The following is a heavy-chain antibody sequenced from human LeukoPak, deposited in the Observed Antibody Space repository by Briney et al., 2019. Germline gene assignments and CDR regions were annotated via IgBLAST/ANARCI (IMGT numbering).Heavy chain of an antibody. CDR3: ARDPYSGSYSDYYYYYMDV. CDR1: GFTFSSFA. V-gene: IGHV3-23*01. Sequence: GGSLRLSCAASGFTFSSFAMSWVRQAPGKGLEWISDIRDIGISTNYADSVKGRFTISRDNAKNSLYLQLNSLRAEDTAVYYCARDPYSGSYSDYYYYYMDVWGKGTTVTVSS. J-gene: IGHJ6*03. CDR2: IRDIGIST. D-gene: IGHD1-26*01.